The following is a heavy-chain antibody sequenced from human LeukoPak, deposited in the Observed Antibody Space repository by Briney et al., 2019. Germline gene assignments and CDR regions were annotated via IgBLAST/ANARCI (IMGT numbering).Heavy chain of an antibody. J-gene: IGHJ4*02. D-gene: IGHD6-19*01. CDR3: ARGVGQQWLAKPYYFDY. CDR1: GGSISSYY. V-gene: IGHV4-59*01. Sequence: TSETLSLTCTVSGGSISSYYWSWIRQPPGKGLEWIGYIYYSGSTNYNPSLKSRVTISVDTSKNQFSLKLSSVTAADTAVYYCARGVGQQWLAKPYYFDYWGQGTLVTVSS. CDR2: IYYSGST.